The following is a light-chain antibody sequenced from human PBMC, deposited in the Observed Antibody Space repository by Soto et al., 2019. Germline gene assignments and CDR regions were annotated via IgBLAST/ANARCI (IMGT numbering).Light chain of an antibody. CDR1: SSDVGGYNY. CDR2: EVS. J-gene: IGLJ2*01. Sequence: QSALTQPASGSGSPGQSITIYCTGTSSDVGGYNYVSWYQQHPGKAPKLMIYEVSNRPSGVSNRFSGSKSGNTASLTISGLQAEDEADYYCSSYTSSSTLVVFGGGTKLTVL. CDR3: SSYTSSSTLVV. V-gene: IGLV2-14*01.